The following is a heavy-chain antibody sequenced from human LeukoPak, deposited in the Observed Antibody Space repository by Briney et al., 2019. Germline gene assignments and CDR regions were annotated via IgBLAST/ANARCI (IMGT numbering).Heavy chain of an antibody. CDR3: ARDRSRGSVAGTDY. V-gene: IGHV1-3*01. CDR2: INAGNGNT. CDR1: GYTFTSYA. J-gene: IGHJ4*02. D-gene: IGHD6-19*01. Sequence: ASVKVSCKASGYTFTSYAMHWVRQAPGQRLEWMGWINAGNGNTKYSQKFQGRVAITRDTSASTAYMELSSLRSEDMAVYYCARDRSRGSVAGTDYWGQGTLVTVSS.